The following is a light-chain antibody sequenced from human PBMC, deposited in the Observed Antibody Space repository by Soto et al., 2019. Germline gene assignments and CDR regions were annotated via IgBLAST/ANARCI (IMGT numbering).Light chain of an antibody. Sequence: QSVLTQPPSASGTPGQRVTISCSGSSXNIGSNTVNWYQQLPGTAPKVLIYSSNQRPSGVPDRFSGSKSETSASLAISGLQSEDEADYYCAAWDYNLNAYVFGIGTKVTVL. CDR3: AAWDYNLNAYV. CDR2: SSN. CDR1: SXNIGSNT. V-gene: IGLV1-44*01. J-gene: IGLJ1*01.